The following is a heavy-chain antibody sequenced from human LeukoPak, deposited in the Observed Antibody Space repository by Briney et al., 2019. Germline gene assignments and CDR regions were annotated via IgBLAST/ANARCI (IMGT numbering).Heavy chain of an antibody. Sequence: GGSLRLSCAASGFTFSSYGMHWVRQAPGKGLEWVAVISYDGSNKYYADSVKGRFTISRDNSKNTLYLQMNSLRAEDTAVYYCAKDPVRYYSSTSCHWNYFDYWGQGTLVTVSS. CDR3: AKDPVRYYSSTSCHWNYFDY. V-gene: IGHV3-30*18. CDR2: ISYDGSNK. D-gene: IGHD2-2*01. J-gene: IGHJ4*02. CDR1: GFTFSSYG.